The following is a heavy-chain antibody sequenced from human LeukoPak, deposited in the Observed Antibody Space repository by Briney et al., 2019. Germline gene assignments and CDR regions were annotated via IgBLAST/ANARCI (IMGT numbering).Heavy chain of an antibody. Sequence: ASVKVSCKASGYTFTGYYMHWVRQAPGQGLEWMGWINPNSGGTNYAQKFQGWVTMTRDTSISTAYMELSSLRSEDTAVYYCATAGDYGDYGYWGQGTLVTVSS. D-gene: IGHD4-17*01. V-gene: IGHV1-2*04. CDR1: GYTFTGYY. J-gene: IGHJ4*02. CDR3: ATAGDYGDYGY. CDR2: INPNSGGT.